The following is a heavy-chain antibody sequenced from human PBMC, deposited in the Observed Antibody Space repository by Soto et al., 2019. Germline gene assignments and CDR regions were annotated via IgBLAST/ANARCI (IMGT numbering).Heavy chain of an antibody. CDR3: AHKRYYFWSCHWGY. Sequence: SCPTLVNPTQTLTLTCTFSGFSLSSDGAAVSWVRQPPGKALEWLALIYWDDDKRYSPSLKSRLTITKDTSKNQVVLTMTNMDPVDTAIYYCAHKRYYFWSCHWGYGGQGTMVTFPS. CDR1: GFSLSSDGAA. CDR2: IYWDDDK. V-gene: IGHV2-5*02. D-gene: IGHD3-3*01. J-gene: IGHJ4*02.